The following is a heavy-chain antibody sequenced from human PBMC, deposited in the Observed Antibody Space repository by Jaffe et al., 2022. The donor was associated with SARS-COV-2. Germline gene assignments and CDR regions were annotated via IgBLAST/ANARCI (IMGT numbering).Heavy chain of an antibody. CDR1: GFTFSRYD. D-gene: IGHD2-2*01. J-gene: IGHJ4*02. V-gene: IGHV3-13*01. Sequence: EVQLVESGGGSVQPGGSLRLSCAASGFTFSRYDMHWVRQATGKSLEWVSAIGAAGDTFYAGSVKGRFTISRENANNLLYLQMNTLRAGDTAVYFCARGGGPGGDCSSTSCPTWREIDYWGPGTLVTVSS. CDR2: IGAAGDT. CDR3: ARGGGPGGDCSSTSCPTWREIDY.